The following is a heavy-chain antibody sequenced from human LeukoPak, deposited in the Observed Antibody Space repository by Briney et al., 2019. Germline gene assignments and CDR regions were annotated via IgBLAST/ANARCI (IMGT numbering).Heavy chain of an antibody. V-gene: IGHV4-59*08. Sequence: SETLSLTCTVSGGSISSYYWSWLRQPPGKGLEWIGYIYYSGSTNYNPSLKSRVTISVDTSKNQFSLKLSSVTAADTAVYYCARLGCGGDCYWTYYYGMDVWGQGTTVTVSS. J-gene: IGHJ6*02. CDR1: GGSISSYY. CDR2: IYYSGST. D-gene: IGHD2-21*02. CDR3: ARLGCGGDCYWTYYYGMDV.